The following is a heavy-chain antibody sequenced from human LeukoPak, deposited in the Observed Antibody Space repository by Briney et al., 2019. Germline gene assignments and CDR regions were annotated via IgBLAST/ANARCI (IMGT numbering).Heavy chain of an antibody. CDR2: INHSGST. V-gene: IGHV4-34*01. CDR3: ARRVVRGPRGGYFDY. J-gene: IGHJ4*02. D-gene: IGHD3-10*01. Sequence: PSETLSLTCAVYGGSFSGYYGSWIRQPPGKGLEWIGEINHSGSTNYNPSLKSRVTISVDTSKNQFSLKLSSVTAADTAVYYCARRVVRGPRGGYFDYWGQGTLVTVSS. CDR1: GGSFSGYY.